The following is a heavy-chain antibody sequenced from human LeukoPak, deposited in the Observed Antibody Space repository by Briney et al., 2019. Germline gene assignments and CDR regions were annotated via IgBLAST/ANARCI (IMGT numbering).Heavy chain of an antibody. V-gene: IGHV4-61*09. CDR1: GGSISSGSYY. CDR2: IYTSGST. D-gene: IGHD3-10*01. J-gene: IGHJ6*03. CDR3: ARERYNGSGSYSGDYYYYYMDV. Sequence: PSETLSLTCTVSGGSISSGSYYWSWIRQPAGKGLEWIGHIYTSGSTNYNPSLKSRVTISVDTSKNQFSLKLSSVTAADTAVYYCARERYNGSGSYSGDYYYYYMDVWGKGTTVTISS.